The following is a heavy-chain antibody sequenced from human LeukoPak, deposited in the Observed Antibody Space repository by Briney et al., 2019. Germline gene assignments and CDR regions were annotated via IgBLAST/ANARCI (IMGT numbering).Heavy chain of an antibody. CDR1: GYTFTSYG. J-gene: IGHJ3*02. Sequence: ASVKVSCKASGYTFTSYGISWVRQAPGQGLEWMAWINPNSGGTNYAQKFQGRVTMTRDTSISTAYMELSRLRSDDTAVYYCARDSDAFDIWGQGTMVTVSS. CDR3: ARDSDAFDI. CDR2: INPNSGGT. V-gene: IGHV1-2*02.